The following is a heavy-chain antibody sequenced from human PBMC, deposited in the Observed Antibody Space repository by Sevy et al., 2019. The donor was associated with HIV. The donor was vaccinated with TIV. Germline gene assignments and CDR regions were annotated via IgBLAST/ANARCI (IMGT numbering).Heavy chain of an antibody. D-gene: IGHD3-16*02. V-gene: IGHV3-7*01. J-gene: IGHJ4*02. Sequence: GGFLRLSCAASGFTFSTYWMTWVRQAPGKGLEWVANIRQDGNEIYYADSVKGRFTISRDNAMQSLYLEMNNLRVEDSGIYYCARRYFDVWGQGTLVTVSS. CDR3: ARRYFDV. CDR1: GFTFSTYW. CDR2: IRQDGNEI.